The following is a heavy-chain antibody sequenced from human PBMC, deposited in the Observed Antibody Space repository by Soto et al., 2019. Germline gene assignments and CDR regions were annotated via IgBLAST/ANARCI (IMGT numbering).Heavy chain of an antibody. CDR3: AREVVVTAMRYDAFDI. V-gene: IGHV1-69*12. D-gene: IGHD2-21*02. Sequence: QVQLVQSGAEVKKPGSSVKVSCKASGGTFSSYAISWVRQAPGQGLEWMGGSIPLFGTANYAQKFQGRVTITADESTSTAYMELSSLRSEDTAVYYCAREVVVTAMRYDAFDIWGQGTMVTVSS. CDR1: GGTFSSYA. CDR2: SIPLFGTA. J-gene: IGHJ3*02.